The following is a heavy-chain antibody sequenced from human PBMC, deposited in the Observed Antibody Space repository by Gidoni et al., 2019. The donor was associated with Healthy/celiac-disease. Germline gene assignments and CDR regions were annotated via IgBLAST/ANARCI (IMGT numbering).Heavy chain of an antibody. Sequence: QVQLVQSGAEVKKPGSSVKVSCKASGGTFSSYAISWVRPAPGQGLEWMGGIIPIFGTAIYAQKFQGRVTITADESTSTAYMELSSLRSEDTAVYYCYCSGGSCYSDGPPYWGQGTLVTVSS. V-gene: IGHV1-69*01. D-gene: IGHD2-15*01. J-gene: IGHJ4*02. CDR3: YCSGGSCYSDGPPY. CDR2: IIPIFGTA. CDR1: GGTFSSYA.